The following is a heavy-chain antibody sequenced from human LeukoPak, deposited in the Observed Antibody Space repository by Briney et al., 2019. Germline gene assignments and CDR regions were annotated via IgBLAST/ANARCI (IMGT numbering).Heavy chain of an antibody. V-gene: IGHV4-61*01. D-gene: IGHD7-27*01. CDR1: GGSVSSGISY. CDR2: ISDSGGS. CDR3: AREVFWGFDP. Sequence: SETLSLTCSVSGGSVSSGISYWSWIRQPPGEGLEWIAYISDSGGSDYNPSLRGRVTISLDTSKNQFSLRLSSVTAADTAVYYCAREVFWGFDPWGQGTLVTVSS. J-gene: IGHJ5*02.